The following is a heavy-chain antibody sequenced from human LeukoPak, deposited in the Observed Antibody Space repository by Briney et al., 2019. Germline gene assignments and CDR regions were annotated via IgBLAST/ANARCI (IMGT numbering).Heavy chain of an antibody. CDR1: GGSISSSNW. CDR3: ARVGSSWYERTFDY. D-gene: IGHD2-15*01. V-gene: IGHV4-4*02. Sequence: PSGTLSLTCAVSGGSISSSNWWSWVRQPPGKGLEWIGYIYYSGSTNYNPSLKSRVTISVDTSKNQFSLKLSSVTAADTAVYYCARVGSSWYERTFDYWGQGTLVTVSS. CDR2: IYYSGST. J-gene: IGHJ4*02.